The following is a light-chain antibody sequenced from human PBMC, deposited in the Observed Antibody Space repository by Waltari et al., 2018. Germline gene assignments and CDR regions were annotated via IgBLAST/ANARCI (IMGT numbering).Light chain of an antibody. CDR1: SASVSTSYY. Sequence: QTEVTQEPSFSVSPGGTVTLTCGLTSASVSTSYYPSWYQQTPGQAPRTLIYNTNSRSSGVPDRFSGSILGNKAALTITGAQAEDESDYYCVLYMGSASWVFGGGTKLTVL. V-gene: IGLV8-61*01. CDR2: NTN. CDR3: VLYMGSASWV. J-gene: IGLJ3*02.